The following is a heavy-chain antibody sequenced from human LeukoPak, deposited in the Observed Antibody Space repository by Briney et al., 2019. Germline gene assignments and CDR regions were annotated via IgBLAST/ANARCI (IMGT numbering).Heavy chain of an antibody. CDR2: ISGSGGTK. Sequence: GGSLKLSCSGSGFTFVSYGMGWVHQAPGKGLEWVSFISGSGGTKYYADSVKGRFTISRDNSETTLYMQMTSLRAEDTAMYYCAKGYGYSSSWTSNYYFYGLDVWGQGTTVTVSS. CDR1: GFTFVSYG. V-gene: IGHV3-23*01. CDR3: AKGYGYSSSWTSNYYFYGLDV. D-gene: IGHD6-13*01. J-gene: IGHJ6*02.